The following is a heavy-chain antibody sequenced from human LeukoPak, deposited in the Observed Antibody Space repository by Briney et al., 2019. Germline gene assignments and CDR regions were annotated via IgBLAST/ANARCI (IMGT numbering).Heavy chain of an antibody. D-gene: IGHD3-3*01. J-gene: IGHJ4*02. CDR2: TYYRSKWYN. CDR1: GDSVSSNSAA. Sequence: SQTLSLTCAISGDSVSSNSAAWNWIRQSPSRGLEWLGRTYYRSKWYNEYALFMQGRITINPDISKNQFSLKLSSVTAADTAVYYCARGHTAYRTQNYDFWSGYSRYYFDYWGQGTLVTVSS. CDR3: ARGHTAYRTQNYDFWSGYSRYYFDY. V-gene: IGHV6-1*01.